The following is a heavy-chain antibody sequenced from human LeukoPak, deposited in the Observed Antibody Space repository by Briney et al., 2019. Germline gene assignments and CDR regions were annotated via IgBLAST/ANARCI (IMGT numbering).Heavy chain of an antibody. CDR3: ARFGVTVTTGYFDY. CDR2: ISGSGGST. D-gene: IGHD4-17*01. CDR1: GFTFSSYA. Sequence: GGSLRLSCAASGFTFSSYAMSWVRQAPGRGLEWVSAISGSGGSTYYADSVKGRFTISRDNSKNTLYLQMNSLRAEDTAVYYCARFGVTVTTGYFDYWGQGTLVTVSS. V-gene: IGHV3-23*01. J-gene: IGHJ4*02.